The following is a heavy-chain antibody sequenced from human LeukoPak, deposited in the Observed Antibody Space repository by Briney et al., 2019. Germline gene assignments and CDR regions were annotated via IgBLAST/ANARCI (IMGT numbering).Heavy chain of an antibody. CDR1: GGSISSGG. CDR2: ISYDGSNK. J-gene: IGHJ4*02. Sequence: LSLTCTVSGGSISSGGYYWSWIRQHPGKGLEWVAVISYDGSNKYYADSVKGRFTISRDNSKNTLYLQMNSLRAEDTAVYYCAKDVRWQLLPYYYFDYWGQGTLVTVSS. D-gene: IGHD2-15*01. CDR3: AKDVRWQLLPYYYFDY. V-gene: IGHV3-30*18.